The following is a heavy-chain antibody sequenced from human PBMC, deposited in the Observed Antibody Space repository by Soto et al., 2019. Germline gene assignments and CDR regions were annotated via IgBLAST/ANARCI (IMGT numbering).Heavy chain of an antibody. V-gene: IGHV3-7*01. D-gene: IGHD3-9*01. CDR2: IKQDGSEK. CDR3: AKGLRYFDWLFDY. Sequence: GGSLRLSCAASGFTFSSYWMSWVRQAPGKGLEWVANIKQDGSEKYYVDSVKGRFTISRDNAKNPLYLQMNSLRAEDTAVYYCAKGLRYFDWLFDYWGQGTLVTVSS. CDR1: GFTFSSYW. J-gene: IGHJ4*02.